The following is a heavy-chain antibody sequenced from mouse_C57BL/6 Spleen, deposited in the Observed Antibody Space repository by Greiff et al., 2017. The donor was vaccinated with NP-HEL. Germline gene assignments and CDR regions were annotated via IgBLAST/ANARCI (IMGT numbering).Heavy chain of an antibody. CDR1: GYTFTSYT. CDR3: ARFDGNYVGDY. D-gene: IGHD2-1*01. CDR2: INPSSGYT. J-gene: IGHJ2*01. V-gene: IGHV1-4*01. Sequence: LQESGAELARPGASVKMSCKASGYTFTSYTMHWVKQRPGQGLEWIGYINPSSGYTKYNQKFKDKATLTADKSSSTAYMQLSSLTSEDSAVYYCARFDGNYVGDYWGQGTTLTVSS.